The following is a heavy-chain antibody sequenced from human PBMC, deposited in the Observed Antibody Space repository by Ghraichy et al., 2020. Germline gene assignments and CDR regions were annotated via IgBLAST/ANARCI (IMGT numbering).Heavy chain of an antibody. CDR3: ARGRKLLWFGEGVGRHTNWFDP. CDR1: GGSFSGYY. Sequence: SETLSLTCAVYGGSFSGYYWSWIRQPPGKGLEWIGEINHSGSTNYNPSLKSRVTISVDTSKNQFSLKLSSVTAADTAVYYCARGRKLLWFGEGVGRHTNWFDPWGQGTLVTVSS. D-gene: IGHD3-10*01. CDR2: INHSGST. J-gene: IGHJ5*02. V-gene: IGHV4-34*01.